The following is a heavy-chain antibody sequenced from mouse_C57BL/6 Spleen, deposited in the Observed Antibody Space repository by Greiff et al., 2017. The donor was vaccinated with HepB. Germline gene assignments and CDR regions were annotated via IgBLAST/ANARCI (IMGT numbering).Heavy chain of an antibody. CDR1: GYTFTDYN. J-gene: IGHJ3*01. CDR3: AREGASYYYGSSGFAY. CDR2: INPNNGGT. Sequence: VQLQQSGPELVKPGASVKIPCKASGYTFTDYNMDWVKQSHGKSLEWIGDINPNNGGTIYNQKFKGKATLTVDKSSSTAYMELRSLTSEDTAVYYCAREGASYYYGSSGFAYWGQGTLVTVSA. D-gene: IGHD1-1*01. V-gene: IGHV1-18*01.